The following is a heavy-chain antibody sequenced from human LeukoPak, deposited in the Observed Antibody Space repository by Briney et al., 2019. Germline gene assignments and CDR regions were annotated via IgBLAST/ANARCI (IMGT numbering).Heavy chain of an antibody. CDR2: IYYSGST. J-gene: IGHJ6*03. CDR1: GGSISSSSYY. V-gene: IGHV4-61*05. CDR3: ARATRDKYYYYMDV. Sequence: SETLSLTCTVSGGSISSSSYYWGWIRQPPGKGLEWIGYIYYSGSTNYNPSLKSRVTISVDTSKNQFSLKLSSVTAADTAVYYCARATRDKYYYYMDVWGIGTTVTVSS.